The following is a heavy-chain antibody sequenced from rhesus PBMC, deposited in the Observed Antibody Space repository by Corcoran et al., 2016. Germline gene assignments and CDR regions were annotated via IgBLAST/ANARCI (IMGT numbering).Heavy chain of an antibody. D-gene: IGHD1-14*01. CDR2: IYGSSGIT. CDR1: GYSISSGSD. J-gene: IGHJ6*01. Sequence: QVQLQESGPGVVKPSETLSLTWAVSGYSISSGSDRSWLSQPPGKGLEWIGYIYGSSGITNYNPSLKNRVTISKDTAKNQFSLKLSSVTAADTAVYYCARSGIAGTFGGLDSWGQGVVVTVSS. CDR3: ARSGIAGTFGGLDS. V-gene: IGHV4-76*01.